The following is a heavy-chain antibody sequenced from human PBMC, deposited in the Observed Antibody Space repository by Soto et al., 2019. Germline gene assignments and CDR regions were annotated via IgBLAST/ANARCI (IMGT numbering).Heavy chain of an antibody. CDR1: GDSISSYY. D-gene: IGHD3-10*01. J-gene: IGHJ4*02. CDR2: IYYSGST. CDR3: ARARGGYFHY. Sequence: QVQLQESGPGLVKPSETLSLTCTVSGDSISSYYWSWIRQPPGKGLEWIGYIYYSGSTNYNPSLKSRVTISLDTSKTQFSLKLSSVTAADTAVYSCARARGGYFHYWGQGTLVTVSS. V-gene: IGHV4-59*01.